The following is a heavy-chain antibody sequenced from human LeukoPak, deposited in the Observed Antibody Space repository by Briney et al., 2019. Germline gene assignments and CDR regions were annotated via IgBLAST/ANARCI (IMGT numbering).Heavy chain of an antibody. J-gene: IGHJ4*02. D-gene: IGHD3-22*01. CDR3: ARDHSYYDSSGWFDY. Sequence: ASVKVSCKASGYTFTSYYMHWVRQAPGQGLEWMGWINPNSGGTNYAQKFQGRVTMTRDTSISTAYMELSRLRSDDTAVYYCARDHSYYDSSGWFDYWGQGTLVTVSS. CDR1: GYTFTSYY. CDR2: INPNSGGT. V-gene: IGHV1-2*02.